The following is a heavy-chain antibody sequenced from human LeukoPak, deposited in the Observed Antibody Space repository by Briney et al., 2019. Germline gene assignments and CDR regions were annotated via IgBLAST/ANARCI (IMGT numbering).Heavy chain of an antibody. J-gene: IGHJ4*02. CDR2: ISAYNGNT. CDR3: ARVLGVDCGGDCYLDY. V-gene: IGHV1-18*01. D-gene: IGHD2-21*02. CDR1: GYTFTSYG. Sequence: ASVKVPCKASGYTFTSYGISWVRQAPGQGLEWMGWISAYNGNTNYAQKLQGRVTMTTDTSTSTAYMELRSLRSDDTAVYYCARVLGVDCGGDCYLDYWGQGTLVTVSS.